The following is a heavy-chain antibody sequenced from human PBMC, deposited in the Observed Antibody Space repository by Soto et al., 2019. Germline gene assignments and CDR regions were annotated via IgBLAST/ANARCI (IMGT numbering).Heavy chain of an antibody. Sequence: EVQLLESGGGLVQPGGSLRLSCAASGFPFSYDAMTWVRQPPGKGLEWVSAIRGRGGSTYSADSVKGRFTVSRDNSKNTLYLQMSSLSAEDTTVYYCAKEDGSGGIIWGQGTLVTVSS. CDR2: IRGRGGST. CDR3: AKEDGSGGII. V-gene: IGHV3-23*01. J-gene: IGHJ4*02. D-gene: IGHD2-15*01. CDR1: GFPFSYDA.